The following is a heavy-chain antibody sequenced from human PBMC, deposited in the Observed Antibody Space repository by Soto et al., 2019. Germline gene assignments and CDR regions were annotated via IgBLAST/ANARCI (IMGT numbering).Heavy chain of an antibody. CDR2: ISSSSSYI. CDR3: ARDLLAARHTNWFDP. CDR1: GCTFSSYS. J-gene: IGHJ5*02. D-gene: IGHD6-6*01. Sequence: GALRLSCAASGCTFSSYSMNWVRQAPGKGLEWVSSISSSSSYIYYADSVKGRFTISRDNAKNSLYLQMNSLRAEDTAVYYCARDLLAARHTNWFDPWGQGTLVTVSS. V-gene: IGHV3-21*01.